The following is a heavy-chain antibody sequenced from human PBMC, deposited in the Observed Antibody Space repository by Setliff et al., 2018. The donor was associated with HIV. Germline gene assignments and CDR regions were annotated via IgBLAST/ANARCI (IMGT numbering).Heavy chain of an antibody. V-gene: IGHV7-4-1*02. CDR3: ARPQSDLYYYYYMDV. D-gene: IGHD2-21*02. J-gene: IGHJ6*03. Sequence: ASVKVSCKASGYSFADYAMNWVRQAPRQGLEWMGYINTNTGNPTYAQGFTGRFVFSLDTSVSTAYLQISSLKAEDTAVYYCARPQSDLYYYYYMDVWGKGTTVTVSS. CDR2: INTNTGNP. CDR1: GYSFADYA.